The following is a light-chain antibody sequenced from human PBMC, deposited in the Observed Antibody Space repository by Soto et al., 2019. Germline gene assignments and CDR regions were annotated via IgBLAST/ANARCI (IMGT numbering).Light chain of an antibody. J-gene: IGLJ2*01. V-gene: IGLV1-44*01. CDR1: SSNIGSNT. Sequence: QSVLTQPPSASGTPGQRVTISCSGSSSNIGSNTVNWYQQLPGTAPKVLIYSNNQRPSGVPDRFSGSKSGTSASLAISGLQSEDEADYYCPAWDDSLNGQVFGGGTKLTVL. CDR3: PAWDDSLNGQV. CDR2: SNN.